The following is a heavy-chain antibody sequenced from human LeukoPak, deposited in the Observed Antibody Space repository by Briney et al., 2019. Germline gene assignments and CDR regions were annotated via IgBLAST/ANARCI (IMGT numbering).Heavy chain of an antibody. J-gene: IGHJ4*02. CDR2: ISGSGTGT. V-gene: IGHV3-23*01. D-gene: IGHD2-15*01. Sequence: GGSLRLSCAASRFTFKDYAMNWVRQAPGKGLGWVSTISGSGTGTYYADSVKGRFTISRDNSRNTLHLQMDSLRADDTAVYYCAKDPGYCSGNSCYYFDYWGQGTLVTVSS. CDR3: AKDPGYCSGNSCYYFDY. CDR1: RFTFKDYA.